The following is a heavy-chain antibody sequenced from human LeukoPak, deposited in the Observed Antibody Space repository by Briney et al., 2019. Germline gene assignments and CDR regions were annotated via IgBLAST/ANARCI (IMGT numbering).Heavy chain of an antibody. J-gene: IGHJ5*02. CDR3: AIGGTVTTGRSFDP. V-gene: IGHV1-2*02. Sequence: ASVKVSCKASGYSFTGSYLHWVRQAPGQGLEWMGWMNPNSGATKYAQNFQGRVTMARDTSISTAYLDLTKLSFDDTAVYCCAIGGTVTTGRSFDPWGQGTLVIVSS. CDR1: GYSFTGSY. CDR2: MNPNSGAT. D-gene: IGHD4-17*01.